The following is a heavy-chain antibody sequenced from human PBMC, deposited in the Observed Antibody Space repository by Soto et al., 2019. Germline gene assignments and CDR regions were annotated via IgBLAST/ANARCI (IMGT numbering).Heavy chain of an antibody. CDR1: GVTFSSYG. V-gene: IGHV3-30*18. D-gene: IGHD2-2*01. Sequence: GGSLRLSCAASGVTFSSYGMHWVRQAPGKGLEWVAVISYDGSNKYYADSVKGRFTISRDNSKNTLYLQMNSLRAEDTAVYYCAKEGRHCSSTSCYPEYYYGMDVWGQGTTVTVSS. CDR2: ISYDGSNK. J-gene: IGHJ6*02. CDR3: AKEGRHCSSTSCYPEYYYGMDV.